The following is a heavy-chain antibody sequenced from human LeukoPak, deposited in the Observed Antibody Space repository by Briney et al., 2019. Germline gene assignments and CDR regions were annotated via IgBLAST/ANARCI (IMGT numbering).Heavy chain of an antibody. V-gene: IGHV3-30-3*01. CDR3: AREVPRQTVTHYYYYGMDV. CDR1: GFTFSSYA. Sequence: PGRSLRLSCAASGFTFSSYAMHWVRQAPGKGLEWVAVISYDGSNKYYADSVKGRFTISRDNSKNTLYLQMNSLRAEDTAVYYCAREVPRQTVTHYYYYGMDVWGQGTTVTVSS. CDR2: ISYDGSNK. D-gene: IGHD4-17*01. J-gene: IGHJ6*02.